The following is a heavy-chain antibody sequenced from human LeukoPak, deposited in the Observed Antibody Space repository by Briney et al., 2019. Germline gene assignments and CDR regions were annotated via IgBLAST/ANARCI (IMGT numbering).Heavy chain of an antibody. CDR1: GGSISGSY. CDR2: IYYSGST. J-gene: IGHJ4*02. Sequence: PSETLSHTCTVSGGSISGSYWSWIRQPPGKGLEWIGYIYYSGSTNYNPSLKSRVTISVDTSKNQFSLKLNSVTAADTAVYNCARGSGAFDDWGQGTLVTVSS. CDR3: ARGSGAFDD. V-gene: IGHV4-59*01.